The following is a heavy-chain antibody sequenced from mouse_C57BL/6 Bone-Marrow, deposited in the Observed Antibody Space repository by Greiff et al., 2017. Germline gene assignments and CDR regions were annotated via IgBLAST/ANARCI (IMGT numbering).Heavy chain of an antibody. CDR1: GYTFTSYG. J-gene: IGHJ3*01. CDR3: ARRTYHRGFAY. D-gene: IGHD2-12*01. V-gene: IGHV1-81*01. Sequence: VQLQQSGAELARPGASVKLSCKASGYTFTSYGISWVKQRTGQGLEWIGEIYPRSGTTYYNEKFKGKATLTADKSSSTAYMELRSLTSEDSAVYFCARRTYHRGFAYWGQGTLVTVSA. CDR2: IYPRSGTT.